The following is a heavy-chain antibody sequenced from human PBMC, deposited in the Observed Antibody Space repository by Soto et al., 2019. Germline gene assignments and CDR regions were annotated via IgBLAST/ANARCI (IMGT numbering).Heavy chain of an antibody. J-gene: IGHJ3*02. Sequence: SETLSLTCTVSGGSVSSENYYWGWIRHRPGKGLEWIGYISSSGNPFYKPSLNSRLSISLDTSKNQFSLKLNSVTDADAALYYCARGVEPITLVVTAFDIWGQGTVVTVSS. CDR3: ARGVEPITLVVTAFDI. V-gene: IGHV4-31*03. D-gene: IGHD3-22*01. CDR1: GGSVSSENYY. CDR2: ISSSGNP.